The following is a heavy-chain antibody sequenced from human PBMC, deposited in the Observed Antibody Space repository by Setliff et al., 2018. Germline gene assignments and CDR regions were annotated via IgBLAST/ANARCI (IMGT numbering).Heavy chain of an antibody. CDR3: ARAKTRILGV. CDR1: GGSFSGYY. CDR2: INHSGST. J-gene: IGHJ6*04. Sequence: SETLSLTCAVYGGSFSGYYWSWIRQPPGKGLEWIGEINHSGSTNYNPSLKSRVTISVDTSKNQFSLKLSAVTAADTAVYYCARAKTRILGVWGKGTTVTVSS. V-gene: IGHV4-34*01. D-gene: IGHD2-15*01.